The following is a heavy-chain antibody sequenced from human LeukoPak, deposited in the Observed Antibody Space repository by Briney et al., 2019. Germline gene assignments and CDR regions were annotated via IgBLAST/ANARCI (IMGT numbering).Heavy chain of an antibody. V-gene: IGHV4-30-2*01. CDR1: GGSISSGGYS. CDR2: IYHSGST. J-gene: IGHJ3*02. CDR3: AGCCGDCYLAFDI. D-gene: IGHD2-21*02. Sequence: PSETLSLTCAVSGGSISSGGYSWSWIGQPPGKGLEWIGYIYHSGSTYYNPSLKSRVTISVDRSKNQFSLKLSSVTAADTAVYYRAGCCGDCYLAFDIWGQGTMVTVSS.